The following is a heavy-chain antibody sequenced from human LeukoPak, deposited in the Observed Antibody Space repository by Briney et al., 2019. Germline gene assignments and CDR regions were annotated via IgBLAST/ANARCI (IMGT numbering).Heavy chain of an antibody. J-gene: IGHJ6*02. CDR2: INPNSGGT. CDR1: GYTFTGYY. V-gene: IGHV1-2*02. Sequence: ASVKVSCKASGYTFTGYYMHWVRQAPGQGLEWMGWINPNSGGTNYAQKSQGRVTMTRDTSISTAYMELSRLRSDGTAVYYCARGPATTKTYYYYGMDVWGQGTTVTVSS. CDR3: ARGPATTKTYYYYGMDV. D-gene: IGHD5-12*01.